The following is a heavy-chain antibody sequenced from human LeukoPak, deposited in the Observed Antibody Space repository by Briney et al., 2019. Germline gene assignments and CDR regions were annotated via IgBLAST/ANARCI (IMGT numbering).Heavy chain of an antibody. J-gene: IGHJ5*02. CDR1: GYTFTSYG. D-gene: IGHD6-13*01. Sequence: SVKVSCKASGYTFTSYGISWVRQAPGQGLEWVGGVSAYNGNTNYAQKLQGRVTMTTDTSTSTAYMELRSLRPDDPAVYYCARDTHPWQQLVLSWFDPWGQGTLVTVSS. CDR3: ARDTHPWQQLVLSWFDP. V-gene: IGHV1-18*01. CDR2: VSAYNGNT.